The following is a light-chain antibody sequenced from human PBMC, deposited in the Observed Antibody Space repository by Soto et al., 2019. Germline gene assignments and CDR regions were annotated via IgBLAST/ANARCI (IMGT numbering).Light chain of an antibody. CDR3: SSYKSGSTPYV. Sequence: QSVLTQPAPVSVSPGQSITLSCTGTSSDVGGYNYVSWYQQHPGKAPRLMIYDVSDRPSGVSNRSSGSKSGNTASLTISGLQTEDEADYYCSSYKSGSTPYVFGTGTKVTVL. J-gene: IGLJ1*01. CDR2: DVS. V-gene: IGLV2-14*01. CDR1: SSDVGGYNY.